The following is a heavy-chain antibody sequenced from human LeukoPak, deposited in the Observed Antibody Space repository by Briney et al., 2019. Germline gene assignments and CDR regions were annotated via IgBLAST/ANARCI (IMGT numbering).Heavy chain of an antibody. Sequence: SQTLSLTCAVSGGSISIGGYSWSWIRQPPGKGLEWIGYIYHSGSTYYNPSLETRVTISVDRSNKQFSLKLSSVTAADTAVYYCATNYGDFGFYYWEQATLVTASS. V-gene: IGHV4-30-2*01. CDR1: GGSISIGGYS. CDR2: IYHSGST. CDR3: ATNYGDFGFYY. D-gene: IGHD4-17*01. J-gene: IGHJ4*02.